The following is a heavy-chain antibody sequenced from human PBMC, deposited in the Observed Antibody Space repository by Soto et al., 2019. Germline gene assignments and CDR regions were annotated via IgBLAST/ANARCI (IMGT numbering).Heavy chain of an antibody. CDR1: GFTFSSYA. CDR3: AKSSGWYGASSYDY. D-gene: IGHD6-19*01. V-gene: IGHV3-23*01. J-gene: IGHJ4*02. Sequence: GGSLRLSCAASGFTFSSYAMSWVRQAPGKGLEWVSAISGSGGSTYYADSVKGRFTISRDNSKNTLYLQMNSLRAEDTAVYYCAKSSGWYGASSYDYWGQGTLVTVSS. CDR2: ISGSGGST.